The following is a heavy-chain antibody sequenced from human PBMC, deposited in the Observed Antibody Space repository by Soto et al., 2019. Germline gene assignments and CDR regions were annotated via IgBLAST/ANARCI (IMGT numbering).Heavy chain of an antibody. Sequence: SETLSLTCAVYHGCFSGYSWSCIRQPPGKGLEWIGEINHSGSTNYNPSLKSRVTISVDTSKSQFSLKLSSVTAADTAVYYCARGLRAPGINIVYWDQGILVT. CDR1: HGCFSGYS. CDR2: INHSGST. J-gene: IGHJ4*02. CDR3: ARGLRAPGINIVY. V-gene: IGHV4-34*01. D-gene: IGHD3-16*01.